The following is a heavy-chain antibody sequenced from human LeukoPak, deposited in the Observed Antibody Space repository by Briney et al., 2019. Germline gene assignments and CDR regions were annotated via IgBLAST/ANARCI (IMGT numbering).Heavy chain of an antibody. D-gene: IGHD3-3*01. Sequence: TGGSLRLSCAASGFTFSDYYMSWIRQAPGKGLEWVSYISSSGSTIYYADSVKGRFTISRDNAKNSLYLQMNSLRAEDTAVYYCAREHSTIFGDSLNFDYWGQGTLVTVSS. CDR3: AREHSTIFGDSLNFDY. CDR2: ISSSGSTI. J-gene: IGHJ4*02. V-gene: IGHV3-11*01. CDR1: GFTFSDYY.